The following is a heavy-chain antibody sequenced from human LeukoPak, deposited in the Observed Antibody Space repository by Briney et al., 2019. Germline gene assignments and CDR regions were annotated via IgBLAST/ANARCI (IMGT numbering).Heavy chain of an antibody. Sequence: ASVKVSCKASGGTFSSYAISWVRQAPGQGLEWMGGIIPIFGTANYAQKFQGRVTITADESTSTAYMELSSLRSEDTAVYYCARVIGRYSYGAPFDYWGQGTLVTVSP. V-gene: IGHV1-69*13. CDR3: ARVIGRYSYGAPFDY. CDR2: IIPIFGTA. D-gene: IGHD5-18*01. J-gene: IGHJ4*02. CDR1: GGTFSSYA.